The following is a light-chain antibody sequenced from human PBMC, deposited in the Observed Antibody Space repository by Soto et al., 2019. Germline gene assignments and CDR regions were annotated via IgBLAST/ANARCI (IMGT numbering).Light chain of an antibody. J-gene: IGLJ1*01. CDR3: QSYDSSLSGLYV. CDR1: SSNIGAGYD. CDR2: GNS. V-gene: IGLV1-40*01. Sequence: QSVLTQPPSVSGAPGQRVTISCTGSSSNIGAGYDVHWYQQLPGTAPKLLIYGNSNRPSGVPDRFSGSKSGTSASLAITGLQDEDEADYYCQSYDSSLSGLYVFGPGTKVIVL.